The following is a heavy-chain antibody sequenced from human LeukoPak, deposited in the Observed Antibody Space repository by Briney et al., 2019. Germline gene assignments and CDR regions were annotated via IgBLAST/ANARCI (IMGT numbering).Heavy chain of an antibody. CDR3: ARDRGEGSLMYETVIFGVVIPDY. V-gene: IGHV1-18*01. CDR1: GYTFNNSD. D-gene: IGHD3-3*01. J-gene: IGHJ4*02. CDR2: ISGYNGNT. Sequence: ASVKVSCKASGYTFNNSDFSWVRQAPGQGLEWMGWISGWISGYNGNTSYAQKFQGRVTVTTDTSTTTAYLDLRSLRSDDTAVYYCARDRGEGSLMYETVIFGVVIPDYWGQGTLVTVSS.